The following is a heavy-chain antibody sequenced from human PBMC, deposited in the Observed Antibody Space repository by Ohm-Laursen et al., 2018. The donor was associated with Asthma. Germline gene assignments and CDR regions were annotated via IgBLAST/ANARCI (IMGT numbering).Heavy chain of an antibody. CDR2: IYHSVST. CDR3: ARGPMHDYYFDT. J-gene: IGHJ4*02. D-gene: IGHD1-1*01. V-gene: IGHV4-30-4*01. Sequence: SQTLSLTCTASGDSIGSDDYYWSWIRQPPGKGLEWIGYIYHSVSTYHSPSLKSRVTISGDTSKNQFSLNLSFVTAADTAMYYCARGPMHDYYFDTWGQGTLVTVSS. CDR1: GDSIGSDDYY.